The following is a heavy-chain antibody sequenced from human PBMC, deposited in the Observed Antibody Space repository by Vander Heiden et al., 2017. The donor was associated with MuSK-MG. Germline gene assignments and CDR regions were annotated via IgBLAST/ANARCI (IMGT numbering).Heavy chain of an antibody. J-gene: IGHJ4*02. CDR1: GFPFSSYG. V-gene: IGHV3-30*03. CDR2: ISYDVSNK. Sequence: VQLVVSGGGVFQPGRSLRLSGAASGFPFSSYGMHGVRQAPGKGLEWVAVISYDVSNKYYADSVKGRFTISRDNSKNTLYLQMNSLRAEDTAVYYCQCLGSSSFKFDYWGQGTLVTVSS. D-gene: IGHD6-6*01. CDR3: QCLGSSSFKFDY.